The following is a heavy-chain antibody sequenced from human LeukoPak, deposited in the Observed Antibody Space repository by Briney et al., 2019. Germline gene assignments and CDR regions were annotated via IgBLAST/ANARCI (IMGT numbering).Heavy chain of an antibody. D-gene: IGHD6-19*01. CDR3: ARGRVNSGWFPGDY. J-gene: IGHJ4*02. Sequence: GASVKVACKASGYTFTGYYMHWVRQAPGRGLEWMGRINPNSGGTNYAQKFQGRVTMTRDTSISTAYMELSWLRSDDTAVYYCARGRVNSGWFPGDYWGQGTLVTVPS. V-gene: IGHV1-2*06. CDR2: INPNSGGT. CDR1: GYTFTGYY.